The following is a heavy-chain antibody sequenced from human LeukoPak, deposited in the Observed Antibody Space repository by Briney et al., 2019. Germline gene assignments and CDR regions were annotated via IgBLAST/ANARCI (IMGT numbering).Heavy chain of an antibody. J-gene: IGHJ4*02. D-gene: IGHD6-13*01. CDR1: GFTFSRFS. CDR2: IYVTGNYI. V-gene: IGHV3-21*01. CDR3: AKGGLAAAGINF. Sequence: GGSLRLSCATSGFTFSRFSFRWVRQAPGKGLEWVASIYVTGNYINYADSVKGRVTISRDNAKNSVYLQMNSLRAEDTAVYYCAKGGLAAAGINFWEQGTLVTVS.